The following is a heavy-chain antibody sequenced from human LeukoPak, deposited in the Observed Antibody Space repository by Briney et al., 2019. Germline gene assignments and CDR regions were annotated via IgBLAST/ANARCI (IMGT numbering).Heavy chain of an antibody. D-gene: IGHD6-13*01. CDR3: ARDLGAAGKGGVDY. Sequence: SETLSLTCAVYGGSFSGYYWGWIRQPPGKGLEWIGEINHSGSTNYNPSLESRVTISVDTSKNQFSLKLSSVTAADTAVYYCARDLGAAGKGGVDYWGQGTLVTVSS. V-gene: IGHV4-34*09. CDR2: INHSGST. J-gene: IGHJ4*02. CDR1: GGSFSGYY.